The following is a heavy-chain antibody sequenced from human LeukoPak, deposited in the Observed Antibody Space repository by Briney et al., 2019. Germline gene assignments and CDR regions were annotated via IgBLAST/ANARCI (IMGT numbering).Heavy chain of an antibody. CDR2: IIPIFGTA. J-gene: IGHJ4*02. Sequence: EASVKVSCKVSDYPLTELSIHWVRQAPGQGLEWMGGIIPIFGTANYAQKFQGRVTITADESTSTGYMELSSLRSEDTAVYYCARVGAAAGTNYFDYWGQGTLVTVSS. CDR3: ARVGAAAGTNYFDY. D-gene: IGHD6-13*01. V-gene: IGHV1-69*13. CDR1: DYPLTELS.